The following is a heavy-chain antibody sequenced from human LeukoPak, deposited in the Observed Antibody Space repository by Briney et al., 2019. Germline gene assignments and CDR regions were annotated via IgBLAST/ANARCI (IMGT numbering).Heavy chain of an antibody. CDR1: GYTFTSYG. Sequence: ASVKVSCKASGYTFTSYGISWVRQAPGQGLEWMGGIIPIFGTANYAQKFQGRVTITADESTSTAYMELSSLRSEDTAVYYCARDLGGSGSPYYLDYWGQGTLVTVSS. D-gene: IGHD3-10*01. J-gene: IGHJ4*02. CDR2: IIPIFGTA. V-gene: IGHV1-69*13. CDR3: ARDLGGSGSPYYLDY.